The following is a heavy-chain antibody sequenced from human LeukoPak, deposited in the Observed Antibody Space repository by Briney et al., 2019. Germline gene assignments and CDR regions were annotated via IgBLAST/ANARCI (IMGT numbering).Heavy chain of an antibody. J-gene: IGHJ6*03. CDR1: GYTFTSYG. CDR3: AREGRYSSSWYLDYYYMDV. Sequence: ASVKVSCKASGYTFTSYGISWVRQAPGQGLEWMGWISAYNGNTNYAQKLQGRVTMTTDTSTSTAYMELRSLRSDDTAVYYCAREGRYSSSWYLDYYYMDVWGKGTTVTVSS. CDR2: ISAYNGNT. V-gene: IGHV1-18*01. D-gene: IGHD6-13*01.